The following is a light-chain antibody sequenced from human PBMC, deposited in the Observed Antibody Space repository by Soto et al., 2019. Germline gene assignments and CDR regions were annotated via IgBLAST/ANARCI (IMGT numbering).Light chain of an antibody. CDR1: QSVSSN. CDR3: QQYNNWWT. CDR2: GAS. J-gene: IGKJ1*01. Sequence: EIVMTQSPATLSVSPGERVTLSCRASQSVSSNLAWYQQKPGQAPRLLIYGASTRATGIPARFSGSGSGTEFTLTISSLQSEDFVVYYCQQYNNWWTFGQGTKVEIK. V-gene: IGKV3-15*01.